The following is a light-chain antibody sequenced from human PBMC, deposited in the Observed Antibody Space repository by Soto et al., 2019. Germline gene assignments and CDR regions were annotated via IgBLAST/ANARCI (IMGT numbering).Light chain of an antibody. Sequence: ESVITQSALTLPVTPGEPASISGVCSQILLYNNTYSYLDWYVQKPGQSPQLLIYFGSNRAPGVPDRFSGSGSGTDFTLKINRVEAEDVGNYYCMQALQSLTFGQGTRLDIK. CDR3: MQALQSLT. J-gene: IGKJ5*01. V-gene: IGKV2-28*01. CDR1: QILLYNNTYSY. CDR2: FGS.